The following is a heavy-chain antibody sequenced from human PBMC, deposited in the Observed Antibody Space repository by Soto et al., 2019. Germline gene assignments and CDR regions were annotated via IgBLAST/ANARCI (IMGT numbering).Heavy chain of an antibody. CDR2: ISAYNGNT. V-gene: IGHV1-18*04. CDR3: ARDSPVATIILANYGMDV. J-gene: IGHJ6*02. D-gene: IGHD5-12*01. CDR1: GYTFTSYG. Sequence: ASVKVSCKASGYTFTSYGISWVRQAPGQGLEWMGWISAYNGNTNYAQKLQGRVTMTTDTSTSTAYMELRSLRSDDTAVYYCARDSPVATIILANYGMDVWGQGTTVTVSS.